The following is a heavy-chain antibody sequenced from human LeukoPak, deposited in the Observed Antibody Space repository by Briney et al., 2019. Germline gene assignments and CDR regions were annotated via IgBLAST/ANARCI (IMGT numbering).Heavy chain of an antibody. CDR3: ARRRGDSSSWSYFDY. D-gene: IGHD6-13*01. Sequence: GGSLRLSCTASGFIFSTYWMHWVRQAPGRGLVWVSRINSVGSSTNYADSVKGRFTISRDNAKNSLYLQMNSLRAEDTAVYYCARRRGDSSSWSYFDYWGQGTLVTVSS. J-gene: IGHJ4*02. CDR1: GFIFSTYW. CDR2: INSVGSST. V-gene: IGHV3-74*01.